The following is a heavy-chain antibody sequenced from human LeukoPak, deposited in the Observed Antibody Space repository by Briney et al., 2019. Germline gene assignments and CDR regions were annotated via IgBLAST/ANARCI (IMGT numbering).Heavy chain of an antibody. CDR3: AREWGGTTGTTLAFDI. Sequence: PGGSLRLSCAASGFTFSSYGMHWVRQAPGKGLEWVAVIWYDGSNKYYADSVKGRFTISRDNSKNTLYLQMNSLGAEDTAVYYCAREWGGTTGTTLAFDIWGQGTMVTVSS. CDR2: IWYDGSNK. D-gene: IGHD1-1*01. J-gene: IGHJ3*02. V-gene: IGHV3-33*01. CDR1: GFTFSSYG.